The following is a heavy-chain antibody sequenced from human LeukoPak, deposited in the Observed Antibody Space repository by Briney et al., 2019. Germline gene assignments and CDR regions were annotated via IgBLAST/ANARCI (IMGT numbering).Heavy chain of an antibody. CDR3: ARARAMIVVALDY. CDR1: GYTFTVYY. D-gene: IGHD3-22*01. V-gene: IGHV1-2*02. J-gene: IGHJ4*02. Sequence: GASVKVSCKASGYTFTVYYMHWVRQAPGQGLGWMGWINPNSGGTNYAQKFQGRVTMTRDTSISTAYMELSRLRSDDTAVYYCARARAMIVVALDYWGQGTLVTVSS. CDR2: INPNSGGT.